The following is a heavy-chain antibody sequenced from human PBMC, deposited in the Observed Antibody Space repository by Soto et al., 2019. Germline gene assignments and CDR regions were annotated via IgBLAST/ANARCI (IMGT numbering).Heavy chain of an antibody. CDR3: AKARPHYDFWSGYSSSTDY. D-gene: IGHD3-3*01. CDR2: ISGSGGST. J-gene: IGHJ4*02. Sequence: VGSLRLSCTASGFSFSSYAMSWVRQAPGKGLEWVSGISGSGGSTYYADSVKGRFTISRDNSKITLYLQMNSLRAEDTAVYYRAKARPHYDFWSGYSSSTDYWGQGTLVTVSS. V-gene: IGHV3-23*01. CDR1: GFSFSSYA.